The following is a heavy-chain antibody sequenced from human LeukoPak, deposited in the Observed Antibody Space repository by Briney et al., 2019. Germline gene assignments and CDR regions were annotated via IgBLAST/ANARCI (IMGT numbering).Heavy chain of an antibody. CDR2: INSDGNST. Sequence: GGSLRLSCAASGLPFSNHWMHWVRQAPGKGLVWVSRINSDGNSTTYADSVKGRFTISRDNAKNTLYLQMSSLRAEDTAVYYCARGGPRYCSGGSCHGNFDYWGQGTLVTVSS. CDR1: GLPFSNHW. J-gene: IGHJ4*02. D-gene: IGHD2-15*01. CDR3: ARGGPRYCSGGSCHGNFDY. V-gene: IGHV3-74*01.